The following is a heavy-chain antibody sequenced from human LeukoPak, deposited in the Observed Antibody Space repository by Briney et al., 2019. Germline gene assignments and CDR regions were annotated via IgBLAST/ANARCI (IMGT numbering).Heavy chain of an antibody. CDR1: GFTFSSHG. CDR2: IWYDGSKK. V-gene: IGHV3-33*01. CDR3: ARWDYESSGYYSY. D-gene: IGHD3-22*01. J-gene: IGHJ4*02. Sequence: GGSLRLSCAASGFTFSSHGMHWVRQAPGKGLEWVAVIWYDGSKKYYADSVKGRSTISRDDSKNTLYLQMNSLRVEDTALYYCARWDYESSGYYSYWGQGTLVTVSS.